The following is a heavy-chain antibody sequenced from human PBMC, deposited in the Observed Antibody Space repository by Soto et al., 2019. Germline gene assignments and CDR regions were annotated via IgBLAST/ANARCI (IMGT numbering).Heavy chain of an antibody. Sequence: EVQLVESGGGLVQPGGSLRLSCEASGFTFRNYDMHWVRQGTGKGLEWVSGISAAGDPDYADSVEVRFTISRENAQNSFFLQMNSLRVGDTAVYYCARTDRDCYGLYVWGQGTTVIVSS. J-gene: IGHJ6*02. CDR1: GFTFRNYD. CDR3: ARTDRDCYGLYV. CDR2: ISAAGDP. V-gene: IGHV3-13*05.